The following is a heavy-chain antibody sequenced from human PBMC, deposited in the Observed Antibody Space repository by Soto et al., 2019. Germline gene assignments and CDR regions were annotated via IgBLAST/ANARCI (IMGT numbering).Heavy chain of an antibody. CDR1: GFTFSSYA. D-gene: IGHD1-7*01. Sequence: GGSLRLSCAASGFTFSSYAMSWVRQAPGKGLEWVSAISGSGGGTYYADSVEGRFTISRDNSKNTLYLQMNSLRAEDTAVYYCVKEATGTWAFQMYYFDYWGQGTLVTVSS. CDR3: VKEATGTWAFQMYYFDY. V-gene: IGHV3-23*01. J-gene: IGHJ4*02. CDR2: ISGSGGGT.